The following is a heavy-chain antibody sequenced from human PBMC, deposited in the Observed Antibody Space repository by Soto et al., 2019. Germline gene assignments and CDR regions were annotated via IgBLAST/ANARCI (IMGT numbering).Heavy chain of an antibody. V-gene: IGHV3-48*01. D-gene: IGHD6-13*01. J-gene: IGHJ3*02. CDR1: GFTFSSYS. Sequence: PGGSLRLSCAASGFTFSSYSMNWVRQAPGKGLEWVSYISSSSSTIYYADSVKGRFTISRDNAKNSLYLQMNSLRAEDTAAYYCAREKTYSSSWYGAFDIWGQGTMVTVSS. CDR3: AREKTYSSSWYGAFDI. CDR2: ISSSSSTI.